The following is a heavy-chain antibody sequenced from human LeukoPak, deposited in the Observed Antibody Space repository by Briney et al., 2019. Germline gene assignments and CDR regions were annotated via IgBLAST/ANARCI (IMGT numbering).Heavy chain of an antibody. CDR3: AKEGDYGFHWFDP. CDR2: IKPDGSEK. V-gene: IGHV3-7*03. D-gene: IGHD4-17*01. Sequence: PGGSLRLSCAASGFTFSSYSMSWVRQAPGKGLEWVANIKPDGSEKYYVDSVKGRFTISRDNAKNSLYLQMNSLRAEDTALYYCAKEGDYGFHWFDPWGQGTLVTVSS. CDR1: GFTFSSYS. J-gene: IGHJ5*02.